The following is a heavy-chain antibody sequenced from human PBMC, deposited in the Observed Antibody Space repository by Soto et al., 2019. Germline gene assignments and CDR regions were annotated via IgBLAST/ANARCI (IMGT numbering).Heavy chain of an antibody. CDR1: GGTFSSYT. CDR3: ARGSAGHSSGWVDY. CDR2: IIPILGIA. D-gene: IGHD6-19*01. J-gene: IGHJ4*02. V-gene: IGHV1-69*02. Sequence: QVQLVQSGAEVQKPGSSVKVSCKASGGTFSSYTISWVRQAPGQGLEWMGRIIPILGIANYAQKFQGRVTITADKSTSTAYMELSSLRSEDTAVYYCARGSAGHSSGWVDYWGQGTLVTVSS.